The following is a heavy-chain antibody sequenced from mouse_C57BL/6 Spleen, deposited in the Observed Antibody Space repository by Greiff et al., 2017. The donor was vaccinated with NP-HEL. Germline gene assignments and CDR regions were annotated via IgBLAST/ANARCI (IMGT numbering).Heavy chain of an antibody. CDR3: ASDYYSNYGGFAY. Sequence: VQLQQSGPELVKPGASVKISCKASGYTFTDYYMNWVKQSHGKSLEWIGDINPNNGGTSYNQKFKGKATLTVDKSSSTAYMELRSLTSEDSAVYYCASDYYSNYGGFAYWGQGTLVTVSA. D-gene: IGHD2-5*01. CDR2: INPNNGGT. V-gene: IGHV1-26*01. CDR1: GYTFTDYY. J-gene: IGHJ3*01.